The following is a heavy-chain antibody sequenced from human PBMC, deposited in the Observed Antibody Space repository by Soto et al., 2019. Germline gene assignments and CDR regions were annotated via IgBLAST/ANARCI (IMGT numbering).Heavy chain of an antibody. V-gene: IGHV1-18*01. CDR3: ARGYCSGGSCLSFDY. J-gene: IGHJ4*02. D-gene: IGHD2-15*01. CDR1: GYTFTSYG. CDR2: ISAYNGNT. Sequence: ASVKVSCKASGYTFTSYGISWVRQAPGQGIEWMGWISAYNGNTNYAQMLQGRVTMTTDTSTSTDYMELRSLRSDDTAVYYCARGYCSGGSCLSFDYWGEGILFTVSS.